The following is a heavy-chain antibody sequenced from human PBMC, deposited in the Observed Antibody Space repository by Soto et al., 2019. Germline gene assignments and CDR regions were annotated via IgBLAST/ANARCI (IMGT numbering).Heavy chain of an antibody. CDR1: GGTFSSYA. V-gene: IGHV1-69*01. CDR3: ARDRGIVLLTPNWFDP. Sequence: QVQLAQSGAEVKKPGSSVKVSCKASGGTFSSYAISWVRQAPGQGLEWMGGIIPIFGTANYAQKFQGRVTITADESTSTAYMELSSLRSEDTAVYYCARDRGIVLLTPNWFDPWGQGTLVTVSS. J-gene: IGHJ5*02. CDR2: IIPIFGTA. D-gene: IGHD2-8*01.